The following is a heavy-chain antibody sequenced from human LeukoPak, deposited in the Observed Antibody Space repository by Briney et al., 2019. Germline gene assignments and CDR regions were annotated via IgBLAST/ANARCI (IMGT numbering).Heavy chain of an antibody. CDR1: GGTFSSYA. CDR2: IIPIFGTA. CDR3: ARALTGGYCSSTSCYRGGFDY. D-gene: IGHD2-2*01. V-gene: IGHV1-69*13. J-gene: IGHJ4*02. Sequence: ASVKVSCRASGGTFSSYAISWVRQAPGQGLEWMGGIIPIFGTANYAQKFQGRVTITADESTSTAYMELSSLRSEDTAVYYCARALTGGYCSSTSCYRGGFDYWGQGTLVTVSS.